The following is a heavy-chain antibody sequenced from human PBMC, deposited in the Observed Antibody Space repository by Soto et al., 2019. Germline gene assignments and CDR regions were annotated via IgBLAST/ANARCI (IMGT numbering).Heavy chain of an antibody. CDR2: INPSGGSP. D-gene: IGHD2-8*02. V-gene: IGHV1-46*01. CDR1: GYTFTRHY. J-gene: IGHJ3*02. CDR3: ARSRAPGASDAFDI. Sequence: ASVKVSCKTSGYTFTRHYIYWVRQAPGEGLQWMGFINPSGGSPVYPQKFQGTVTMTSDTSTTTVYMELSSLRSEDTGVYYCARSRAPGASDAFDIWGQGTMVTVSS.